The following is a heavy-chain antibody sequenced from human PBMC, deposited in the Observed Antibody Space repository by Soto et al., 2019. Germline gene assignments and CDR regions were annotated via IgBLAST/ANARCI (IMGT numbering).Heavy chain of an antibody. CDR2: ISYDGSNK. CDR1: GFTFSSYG. D-gene: IGHD6-13*01. V-gene: IGHV3-30*18. Sequence: HPGGSLRLSCAASGFTFSSYGMHWVRQAPGKGLEWVAVISYDGSNKYYADSVKGRFTISRDNSKNTLYLQMNSLRAEDTAVYYCAKESQAAAGRVKFDYWGQGTLVTVSS. CDR3: AKESQAAAGRVKFDY. J-gene: IGHJ4*02.